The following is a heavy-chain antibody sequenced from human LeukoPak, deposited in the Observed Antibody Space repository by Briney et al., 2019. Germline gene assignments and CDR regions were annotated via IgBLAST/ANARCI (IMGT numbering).Heavy chain of an antibody. J-gene: IGHJ3*02. D-gene: IGHD3-22*01. CDR2: IKTNSGGT. CDR1: GYTFTDYY. V-gene: IGHV1-2*02. Sequence: ASVKVSCKASGYTFTDYYLHWVRQAPGQGLEWMGRIKTNSGGTNYAQKFQDRVTMTRDTSISTAYMELSRLRSDDTAVYYCARAGIWDYSDTSGYHNGAFDIWGQGTIITVSS. CDR3: ARAGIWDYSDTSGYHNGAFDI.